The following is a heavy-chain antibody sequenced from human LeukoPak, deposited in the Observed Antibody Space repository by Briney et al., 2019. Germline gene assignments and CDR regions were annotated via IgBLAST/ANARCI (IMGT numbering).Heavy chain of an antibody. CDR2: IIPIFGTA. CDR3: ARSVTIFGVVATMDV. V-gene: IGHV1-69*13. J-gene: IGHJ6*03. CDR1: GGTFSSYA. Sequence: SVKVSCKASGGTFSSYAISWVRQAPGQGLEWMGGIIPIFGTANYAQKFQGRVTITADESTSTTYMELSSLRSEDTAVYYCARSVTIFGVVATMDVWGKGTTVTVSS. D-gene: IGHD3-3*01.